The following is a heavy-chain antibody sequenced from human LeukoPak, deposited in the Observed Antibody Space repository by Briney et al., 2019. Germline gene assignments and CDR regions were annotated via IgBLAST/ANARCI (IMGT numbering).Heavy chain of an antibody. V-gene: IGHV3-49*04. CDR1: GLLFGDYA. D-gene: IGHD4-17*01. J-gene: IGHJ4*02. CDR3: ATPPTVTRNY. Sequence: GGSLRLSCTASGLLFGDYAMTWVRQVPGKGLEWLGCIRSKAYGGTAEYAASVKGRFTISRDDSKSVAYVQMNSLRAEDTAVYYCATPPTVTRNYWGQGTLVTVSS. CDR2: IRSKAYGGTA.